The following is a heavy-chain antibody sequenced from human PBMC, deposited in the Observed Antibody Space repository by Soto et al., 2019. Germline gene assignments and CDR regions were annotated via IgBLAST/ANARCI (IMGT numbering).Heavy chain of an antibody. CDR1: GFSLTTSGVG. D-gene: IGHD6-13*01. Sequence: QITLNESGPALVKPTQTLTLTCTFSGFSLTTSGVGVHWLRQPPGKALEGLAGISGDDDKRYNPSLETRLTITKETPKNLVVLNINNMDPLHTATYYCAHNPLYSCAWYIRDYWFDPWGQGTLVTVSS. V-gene: IGHV2-5*02. CDR3: AHNPLYSCAWYIRDYWFDP. CDR2: ISGDDDK. J-gene: IGHJ5*02.